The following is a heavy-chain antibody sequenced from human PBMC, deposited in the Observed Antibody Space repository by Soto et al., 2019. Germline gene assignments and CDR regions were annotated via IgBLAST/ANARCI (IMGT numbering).Heavy chain of an antibody. Sequence: ASVKVSCKASGYTFTSYGISWVRQAPGQGLEWMGWISSYNGNTNYAQKLQGRVTMTTDTSTTTAYMELRSLRSDDTAVYYCARDRPTSSIRARDYYYAMDVWGQGVTVTVSS. CDR1: GYTFTSYG. V-gene: IGHV1-18*01. CDR2: ISSYNGNT. D-gene: IGHD6-6*01. J-gene: IGHJ6*02. CDR3: ARDRPTSSIRARDYYYAMDV.